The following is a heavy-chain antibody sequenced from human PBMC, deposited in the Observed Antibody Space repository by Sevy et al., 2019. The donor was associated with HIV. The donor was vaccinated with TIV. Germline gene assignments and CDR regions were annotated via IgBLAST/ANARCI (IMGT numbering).Heavy chain of an antibody. CDR3: ARWGTTEVTYNWFDP. J-gene: IGHJ5*02. Sequence: SETLSLTCAVYGGSFSGYYWSWIRQPPGKGLEWIGEINHSGSTNYNPSLKSRVTISVDTSKNQFSLKLSSVTAADTAVYYCARWGTTEVTYNWFDPWGQGTLVTVSS. CDR2: INHSGST. CDR1: GGSFSGYY. V-gene: IGHV4-34*01. D-gene: IGHD4-17*01.